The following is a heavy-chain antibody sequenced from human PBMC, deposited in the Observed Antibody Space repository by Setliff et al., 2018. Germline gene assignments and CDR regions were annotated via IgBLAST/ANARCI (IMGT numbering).Heavy chain of an antibody. CDR1: GYTFTGYY. Sequence: GASVKVSCKASGYTFTGYYMHWVRQAPGQGLEWMGWINPNSGGTNYAQKFQGWVTMTRETSISTAYMELSRLRSDDTAVYYCARSDSSGYYFDYWGQGTLVTVSS. CDR2: INPNSGGT. J-gene: IGHJ4*02. CDR3: ARSDSSGYYFDY. V-gene: IGHV1-2*04. D-gene: IGHD3-22*01.